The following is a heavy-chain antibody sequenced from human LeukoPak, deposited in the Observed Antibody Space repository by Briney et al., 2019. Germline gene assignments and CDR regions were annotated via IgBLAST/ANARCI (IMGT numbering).Heavy chain of an antibody. D-gene: IGHD1-26*01. CDR1: GGSISSYY. CDR3: ARDWIVGASGDY. J-gene: IGHJ4*02. Sequence: SETLSLTCTVSGGSISSYYWSWIRQPPGKGLEWIGSIYHSGSTYYNPSLKSRVTISVDTSKNQFSLKLSSVTAADTAVYYCARDWIVGASGDYWGQGTLVTVSS. CDR2: IYHSGST. V-gene: IGHV4-38-2*02.